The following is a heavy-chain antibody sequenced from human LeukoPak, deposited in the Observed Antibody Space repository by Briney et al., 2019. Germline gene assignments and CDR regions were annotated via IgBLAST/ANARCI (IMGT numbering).Heavy chain of an antibody. J-gene: IGHJ4*02. Sequence: GGSLRLSCAASGFTFDDYGMSWVRQAPGKGLEWVSSINWNGGSTGYADSVKGRFTISRDNAKNSLYLQMNSLRAEDTALYYCARDLQYGSGSYSDYWGQGTLVTVSS. CDR3: ARDLQYGSGSYSDY. V-gene: IGHV3-20*04. CDR2: INWNGGST. CDR1: GFTFDDYG. D-gene: IGHD3-10*01.